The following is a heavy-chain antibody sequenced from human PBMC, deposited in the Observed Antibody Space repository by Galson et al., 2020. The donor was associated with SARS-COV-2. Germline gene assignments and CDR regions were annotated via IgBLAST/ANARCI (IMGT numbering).Heavy chain of an antibody. CDR3: ARASIVVVPALLGNYYYYGMDV. Sequence: SETLSLTCTVYGGSFSGYYWSWIRQPPGKGLEWIGEINHSGSTNYNPSLKSRVTISVDTSKNQFSLKLSSVTAADTAVYYCARASIVVVPALLGNYYYYGMDVWGQGTTVTVSS. J-gene: IGHJ6*02. CDR1: GGSFSGYY. V-gene: IGHV4-34*01. D-gene: IGHD2-2*01. CDR2: INHSGST.